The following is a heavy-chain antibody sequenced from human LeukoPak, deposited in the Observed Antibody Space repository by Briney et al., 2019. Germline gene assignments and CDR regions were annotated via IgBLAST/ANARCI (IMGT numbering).Heavy chain of an antibody. CDR3: TTPEWERVYYFDY. Sequence: GGSLRLSCAASGFTFSNAWMSWVRQAPGKGLEWVGRIKSKTDGGTTDYAAPVKGRFTISRDDSKNTLYLQMNSLKTEDTAVYYCTTPEWERVYYFDYWGQGTLVTVPS. D-gene: IGHD1-26*01. CDR1: GFTFSNAW. CDR2: IKSKTDGGTT. J-gene: IGHJ4*02. V-gene: IGHV3-15*01.